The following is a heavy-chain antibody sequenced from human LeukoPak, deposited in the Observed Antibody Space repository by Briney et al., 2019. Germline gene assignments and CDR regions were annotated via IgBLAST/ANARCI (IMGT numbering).Heavy chain of an antibody. CDR2: INHSGVT. D-gene: IGHD3-16*01. J-gene: IGHJ4*02. CDR3: ARGLGLSRANYFAF. V-gene: IGHV4-34*01. CDR1: GGSFSGYY. Sequence: SETLSLTCAVYGGSFSGYYWSWIRQSPGKRLHWIGEINHSGVTDYNPSLESLVTISVDTSQSQFSPKLNSVTAADTAVYYCARGLGLSRANYFAFWGPGTLVTVSS.